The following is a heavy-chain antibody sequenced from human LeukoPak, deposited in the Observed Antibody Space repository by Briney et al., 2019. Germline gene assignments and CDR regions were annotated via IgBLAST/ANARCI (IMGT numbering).Heavy chain of an antibody. V-gene: IGHV4-4*09. CDR2: IFASGTT. Sequence: SETLSLTCTVSGGSISSYYWSWIRQPPGKGLEWIGYIFASGTTNYIPSLRSRVTISVDRSKSQFSLRLSSVTAADTAVYYCARHMSMVAYFDYWGQGALVTVSS. CDR3: ARHMSMVAYFDY. J-gene: IGHJ4*02. D-gene: IGHD3-3*02. CDR1: GGSISSYY.